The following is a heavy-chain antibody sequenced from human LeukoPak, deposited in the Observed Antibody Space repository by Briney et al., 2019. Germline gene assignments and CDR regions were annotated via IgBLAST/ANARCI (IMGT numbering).Heavy chain of an antibody. J-gene: IGHJ3*02. Sequence: PGGSLRLSCAASGFTFSSYGMHWVRQAPGKGLEWVAVILYDGSNKYYADSVKGRFTISRDNSKNTLYLQMNSLRAEDTAVYYCTKAGGYCSSTSCLDAFDIWGQGTMVTVSS. D-gene: IGHD2-2*01. V-gene: IGHV3-30*18. CDR1: GFTFSSYG. CDR3: TKAGGYCSSTSCLDAFDI. CDR2: ILYDGSNK.